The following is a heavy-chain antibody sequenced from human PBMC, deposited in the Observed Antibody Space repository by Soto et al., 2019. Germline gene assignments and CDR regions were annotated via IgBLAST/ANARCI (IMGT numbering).Heavy chain of an antibody. Sequence: QVQLVQSGAEVKKPGSSVKVSCKASGGTLSSYAISWVRRAPGQGLEWMGGIIPIFGTADYAQKFQGRVTITADESPSTAYMELSSLRAEDTAVYYCARAVTTPWYFDRWGRGTLVTVSS. J-gene: IGHJ2*01. V-gene: IGHV1-69*12. CDR1: GGTLSSYA. CDR2: IIPIFGTA. CDR3: ARAVTTPWYFDR. D-gene: IGHD4-17*01.